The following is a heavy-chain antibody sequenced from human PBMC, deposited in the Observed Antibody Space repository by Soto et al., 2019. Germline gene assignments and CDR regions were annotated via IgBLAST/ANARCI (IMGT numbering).Heavy chain of an antibody. CDR1: GFSLSDYN. Sequence: EVQLVESGGGLVPRGGSLRLSCAASGFSLSDYNMNWVRQAPGKGLEWLSYISSGTTIYYADSVRGRFTISRDNAKNSLYLQLSSLRDEDTAVYYCARGPQTTKVYFDYWGQGILVTVSS. D-gene: IGHD4-17*01. CDR3: ARGPQTTKVYFDY. V-gene: IGHV3-48*02. CDR2: ISSGTTI. J-gene: IGHJ4*02.